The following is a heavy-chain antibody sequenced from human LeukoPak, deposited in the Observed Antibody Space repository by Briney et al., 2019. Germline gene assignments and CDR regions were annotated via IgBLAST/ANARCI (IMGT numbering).Heavy chain of an antibody. J-gene: IGHJ6*03. Sequence: SETLSLTCTVSGGSISSHDWSWIRQPPGKGLEWIGYIYYSGSTKYNPSLKSRVTISVDTSKNQFSLKLSSVTAADTAVYYCARANLDDFWSGYSYYYYYYMDVWGKGTTVTVSS. D-gene: IGHD3-3*01. CDR1: GGSISSHD. V-gene: IGHV4-59*11. CDR3: ARANLDDFWSGYSYYYYYYMDV. CDR2: IYYSGST.